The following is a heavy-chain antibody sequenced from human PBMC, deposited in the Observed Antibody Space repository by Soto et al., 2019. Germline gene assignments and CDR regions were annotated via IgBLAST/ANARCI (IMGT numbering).Heavy chain of an antibody. D-gene: IGHD6-19*01. CDR3: AKEPYSSFVLGTFHY. J-gene: IGHJ4*02. CDR1: GFTFKSYA. Sequence: EVQLLESGGGLVQPGGSLRLSCAASGFTFKSYAMSGVREPPGKGLEWVSGSSGSGGTTYHPDSVKGRFTISRDNSKNTLYLQMNSLRVEDTAVYYCAKEPYSSFVLGTFHYWGQGALVTVSS. V-gene: IGHV3-23*01. CDR2: SSGSGGTT.